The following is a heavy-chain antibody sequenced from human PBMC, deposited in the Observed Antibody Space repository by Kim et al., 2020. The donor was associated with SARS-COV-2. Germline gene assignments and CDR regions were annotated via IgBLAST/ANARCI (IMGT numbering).Heavy chain of an antibody. Sequence: SETLSLTCAVYGGSFSGYYWSWIRQPPGKGLEWIGEINHSGSTNYNPSLKSRVTISVDTSKNQFSLKLSSVTAADTAVYYCASWSVVGATRGKYYFDYWGQGTLVTVSS. J-gene: IGHJ4*02. CDR3: ASWSVVGATRGKYYFDY. CDR1: GGSFSGYY. CDR2: INHSGST. V-gene: IGHV4-34*01. D-gene: IGHD1-26*01.